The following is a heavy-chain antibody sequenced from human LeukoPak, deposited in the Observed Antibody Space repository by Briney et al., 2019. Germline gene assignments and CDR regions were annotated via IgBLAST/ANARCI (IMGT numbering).Heavy chain of an antibody. D-gene: IGHD6-19*01. J-gene: IGHJ4*02. V-gene: IGHV4-34*01. CDR1: GGSFSGYY. Sequence: SETLSLTCAVYGGSFSGYYWSWIRQPPGKGLEWIGEIDHSGRTNYNPSLKSRVIISVDTFKNQFSLKVSSVTAADTAVYYCARATYIPVPGTWSLDYWGQGTLVTVSS. CDR3: ARATYIPVPGTWSLDY. CDR2: IDHSGRT.